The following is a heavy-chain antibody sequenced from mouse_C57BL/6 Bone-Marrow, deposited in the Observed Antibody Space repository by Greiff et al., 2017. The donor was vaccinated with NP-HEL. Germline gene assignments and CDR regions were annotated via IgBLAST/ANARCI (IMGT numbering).Heavy chain of an antibody. CDR3: ARATVVAGGDFDY. CDR2: ISYDGSN. CDR1: GYSITSGYY. J-gene: IGHJ2*01. Sequence: EVQLQESGPGLVKPSQSLSLTCSVTGYSITSGYYWNWIRQFPGNKLEWMGYISYDGSNNYNPSLKNRISITRDTSKNQFFLKLNSVTTEDTATYYCARATVVAGGDFDYWGQGTTLTVSS. V-gene: IGHV3-6*01. D-gene: IGHD1-1*01.